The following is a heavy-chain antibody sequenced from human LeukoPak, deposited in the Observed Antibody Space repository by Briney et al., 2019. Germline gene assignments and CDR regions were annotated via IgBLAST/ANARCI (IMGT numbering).Heavy chain of an antibody. V-gene: IGHV4-39*01. J-gene: IGHJ5*02. CDR2: IYDSGST. D-gene: IGHD6-19*01. Sequence: PSETLSLTCTVSGGSIRSSYYYWGWIRQPPGKGLEWIGSIYDSGSTYYNPSLKSRVTISVDTSKNQFSLKLSSVTAADTAVYYCARLIAVAGKAHWFDPWGQGTLVTVSS. CDR3: ARLIAVAGKAHWFDP. CDR1: GGSIRSSYYY.